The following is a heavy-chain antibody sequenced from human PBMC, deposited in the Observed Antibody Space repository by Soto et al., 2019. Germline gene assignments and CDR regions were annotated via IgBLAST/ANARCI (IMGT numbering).Heavy chain of an antibody. J-gene: IGHJ4*02. Sequence: PSETLSLTCSVSGDSISNSRFYWAWIRQPPGEGLEWIGSIYHTGNAYYNPSLKSRVTIFVDTSKNQFSLKLTSVTAADTALYYCARRGSGSYSDFWGQGTLVTVSS. CDR2: IYHTGNA. V-gene: IGHV4-39*01. CDR1: GDSISNSRFY. D-gene: IGHD3-10*01. CDR3: ARRGSGSYSDF.